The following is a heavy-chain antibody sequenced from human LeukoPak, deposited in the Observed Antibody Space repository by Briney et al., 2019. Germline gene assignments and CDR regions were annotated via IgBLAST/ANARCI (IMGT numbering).Heavy chain of an antibody. CDR2: ISSSSSYT. CDR1: GFTFSDYY. D-gene: IGHD3-22*01. V-gene: IGHV3-11*03. J-gene: IGHJ4*02. CDR3: AGTEYYYDSSGQYYFDY. Sequence: PGGSLRLSCAASGFTFSDYYMSWIRQAPGKGLEWVSYISSSSSYTNYADSVKGRFTISRDNAKNSLYLQMNSLRAEDTAVYYCAGTEYYYDSSGQYYFDYWGQGTLVTVSS.